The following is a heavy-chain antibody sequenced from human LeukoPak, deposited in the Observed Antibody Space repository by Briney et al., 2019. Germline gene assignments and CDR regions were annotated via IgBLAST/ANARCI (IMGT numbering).Heavy chain of an antibody. Sequence: GGSLRLSCAASGFTFSSYGMHWVRQAPGKGLEWVAVISYDGSNKYYADSVKGRFTIPRDNSKNTLYLQMNSLRAEDTAVYYCAKDPVTTVTGYFDYWGQGTLVTVSS. D-gene: IGHD4-17*01. CDR2: ISYDGSNK. CDR1: GFTFSSYG. CDR3: AKDPVTTVTGYFDY. V-gene: IGHV3-30*18. J-gene: IGHJ4*02.